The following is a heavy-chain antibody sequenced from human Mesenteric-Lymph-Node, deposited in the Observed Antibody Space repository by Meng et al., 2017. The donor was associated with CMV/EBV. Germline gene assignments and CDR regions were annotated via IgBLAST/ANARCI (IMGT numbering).Heavy chain of an antibody. CDR1: GFTFSSYW. V-gene: IGHV3-23*01. J-gene: IGHJ4*02. D-gene: IGHD6-19*01. Sequence: GESLKISCAASGFTFSSYWMSWVRQAPGKGLEWVSTITGSGFDTYTADSVKGRFTISRDNSRNTLYLQMNNLRAEDTAVYHCARGRAAMTGNDFWGQGTLVTVSS. CDR3: ARGRAAMTGNDF. CDR2: ITGSGFDT.